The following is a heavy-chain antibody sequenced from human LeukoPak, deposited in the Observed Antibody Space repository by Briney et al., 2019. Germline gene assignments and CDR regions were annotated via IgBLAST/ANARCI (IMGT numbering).Heavy chain of an antibody. D-gene: IGHD2-2*01. CDR3: ARQGQYCSSTSCYLGY. V-gene: IGHV4-38-2*02. J-gene: IGHJ4*02. CDR1: GCSISSGYY. Sequence: SETLSHTCTVSGCSISSGYYWGWIRQPPGKGLEWIGSIYHSGSTYYNPSLKSRVTISVDTSKNQFSLKLSSVTAADTAVYYCARQGQYCSSTSCYLGYWGQGTLVTVSS. CDR2: IYHSGST.